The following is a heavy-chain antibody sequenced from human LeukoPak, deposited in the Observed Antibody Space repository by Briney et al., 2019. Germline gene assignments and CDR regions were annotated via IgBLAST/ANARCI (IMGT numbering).Heavy chain of an antibody. J-gene: IGHJ3*02. CDR1: GGSINGGNYY. D-gene: IGHD3-10*01. Sequence: PSETLSLTCTVSGGSINGGNYYWTWLRQPAGKGLEWIGRISPSGSTNHNPSLTSRVTISVDTSKNQFSLKLSSVTAADTAVYYCARSLYYYGSDSFDIWGQGTMVTVSS. CDR2: ISPSGST. CDR3: ARSLYYYGSDSFDI. V-gene: IGHV4-61*02.